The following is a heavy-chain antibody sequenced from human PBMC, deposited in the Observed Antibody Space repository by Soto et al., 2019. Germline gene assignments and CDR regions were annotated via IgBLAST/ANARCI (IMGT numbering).Heavy chain of an antibody. V-gene: IGHV4-39*01. CDR1: TGSISSSDYC. J-gene: IGHJ1*01. D-gene: IGHD3-10*01. CDR2: IHKAGSA. Sequence: QLQLQESGPGLVKPSETLSLTCTVSTGSISSSDYCCAWIRQPPRKGLEWLGTIHKAGSANDNASLKSRITISPDTSKSECSRGLTSVTAADTAIYYCARHGESTLRNYGSRAESDNWGQCTLFTVSS. CDR3: ARHGESTLRNYGSRAESDN.